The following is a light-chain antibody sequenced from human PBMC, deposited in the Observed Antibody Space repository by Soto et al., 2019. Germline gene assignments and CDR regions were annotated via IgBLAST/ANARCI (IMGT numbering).Light chain of an antibody. V-gene: IGLV2-8*01. CDR2: AVS. CDR1: SSDVGGYDY. CDR3: SSYAGSDNVV. Sequence: QSALTQPPSASESPGQSVTISCTGTSSDVGGYDYVSWYQQHPGKAPKLMIYAVSQRPSGVPDRFSGSKSGNTASLTVSGLQAEDEADYYCSSYAGSDNVVFGGGTKVTVL. J-gene: IGLJ2*01.